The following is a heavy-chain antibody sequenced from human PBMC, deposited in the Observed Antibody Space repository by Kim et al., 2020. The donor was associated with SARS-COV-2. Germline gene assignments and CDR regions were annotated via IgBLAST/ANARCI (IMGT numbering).Heavy chain of an antibody. Sequence: GSLRLSCVASGFTVSSKYMSWVRQAPGKGLEWVSVIYSGGSTYYADSVKGRFTISRDNSKNTLYLQMNSLRTEDTAVFYCARDPALLWFGFDIWGQGTLVTVSS. V-gene: IGHV3-66*01. CDR2: IYSGGST. CDR3: ARDPALLWFGFDI. D-gene: IGHD3-10*01. CDR1: GFTVSSKY. J-gene: IGHJ3*02.